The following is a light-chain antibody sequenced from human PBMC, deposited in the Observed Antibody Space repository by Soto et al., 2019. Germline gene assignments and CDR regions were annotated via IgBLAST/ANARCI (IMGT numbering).Light chain of an antibody. V-gene: IGLV2-23*01. CDR2: GGT. CDR3: CSYAGITTYYV. CDR1: SSDVGSYNL. J-gene: IGLJ1*01. Sequence: QSALTQPASVSGSPGQSITISCTGTSSDVGSYNLVSWYQQHPGEAPKLMIYGGTKRPSGVSNRFSGSKSSNTASLTISGLQAEDEADYYCCSYAGITTYYVFGTGTKLTVL.